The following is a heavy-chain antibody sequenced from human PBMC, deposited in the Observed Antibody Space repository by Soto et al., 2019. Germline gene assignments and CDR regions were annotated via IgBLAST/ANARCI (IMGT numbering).Heavy chain of an antibody. CDR2: IYHSGST. D-gene: IGHD3-22*01. V-gene: IGHV4-30-2*01. J-gene: IGHJ6*02. CDR3: ARGGDYDSSGYLVDYYYGMDV. CDR1: GGSISSGGYS. Sequence: SETLSLTCAVSGGSISSGGYSWSWIRQPPGKGLEWIGYIYHSGSTYYNPSLKSRVTISVDRSKNQFSLKLSSVTAADTAVYYCARGGDYDSSGYLVDYYYGMDVWGQGTTVTVSS.